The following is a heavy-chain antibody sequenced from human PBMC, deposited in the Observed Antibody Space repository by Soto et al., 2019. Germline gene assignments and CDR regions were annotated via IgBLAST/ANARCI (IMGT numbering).Heavy chain of an antibody. CDR2: IIPIFGTS. J-gene: IGHJ3*02. Sequence: QVQLVQSGAEVKKPGASVKVSCKASGGSFSTYSISWVRQAPGQGLEWMGGIIPIFGTSNYAQKFQGRVTITADKSTNTAYMELSSLRSEDTAVYYCAITYGDYVVGAFEIWGQVTMVTVSS. CDR3: AITYGDYVVGAFEI. D-gene: IGHD4-17*01. CDR1: GGSFSTYS. V-gene: IGHV1-69*06.